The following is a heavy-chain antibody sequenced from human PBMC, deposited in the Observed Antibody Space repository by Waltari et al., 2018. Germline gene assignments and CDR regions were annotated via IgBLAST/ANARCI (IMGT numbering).Heavy chain of an antibody. D-gene: IGHD3-3*01. CDR3: TRDFWREIDF. V-gene: IGHV3-49*03. CDR1: GFTFGDFV. Sequence: EVQLVESGGGVVQLGRALRLACRTSGFTFGDFVMSWIRQSPGKGLELVGFIRTKTFGETAKYAASVEGRFTISRDDSNSIVYLQMNSLKTEDTAVYYCTRDFWREIDFWGQGTLVTVSS. J-gene: IGHJ4*02. CDR2: IRTKTFGETA.